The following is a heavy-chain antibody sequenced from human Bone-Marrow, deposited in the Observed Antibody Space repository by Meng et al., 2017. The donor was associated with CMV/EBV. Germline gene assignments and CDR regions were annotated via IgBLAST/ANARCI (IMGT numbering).Heavy chain of an antibody. Sequence: GESLKILRAASGFTVSTWHMTWVRQTPGRGLEWVSVIDRGGTPYYADSVRGRFTIARDNSGNALYFELNSLRVEDTAVYYGARAVDDVRAFAFWGQGALVTVSS. J-gene: IGHJ4*03. V-gene: IGHV3-53*01. CDR2: IDRGGTP. CDR1: GFTVSTWH. CDR3: ARAVDDVRAFAF. D-gene: IGHD1-1*01.